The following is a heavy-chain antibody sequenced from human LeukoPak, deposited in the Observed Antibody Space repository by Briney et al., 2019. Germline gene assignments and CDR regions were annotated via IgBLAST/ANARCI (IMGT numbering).Heavy chain of an antibody. CDR1: GGSFSGYY. V-gene: IGHV4-34*01. CDR3: ARGWFGESPYLDY. D-gene: IGHD3-10*01. Sequence: SETLSLTCAVYGGSFSGYYWSWIRQPPGKGLEWIGEINHSGSTNYNPSLKSRVTISVDTSKNQFSLKLSSVTAADTAVYYCARGWFGESPYLDYWGQGTLVTVSS. J-gene: IGHJ4*02. CDR2: INHSGST.